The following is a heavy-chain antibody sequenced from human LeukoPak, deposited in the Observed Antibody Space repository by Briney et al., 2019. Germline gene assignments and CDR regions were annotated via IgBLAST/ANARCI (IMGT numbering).Heavy chain of an antibody. J-gene: IGHJ4*02. CDR3: ARGGTRYDRRFVFDY. CDR1: GFTVTYNF. Sequence: PGGSLRLSCAASGFTVTYNFMSWVRQAPGKGLAWVSVIHNSGSTFYADSVRGRFTISRDNSKNTLYLQMNSLRAEDTAVYYCARGGTRYDRRFVFDYWGQGVLVPVSS. CDR2: IHNSGST. D-gene: IGHD1-14*01. V-gene: IGHV3-66*01.